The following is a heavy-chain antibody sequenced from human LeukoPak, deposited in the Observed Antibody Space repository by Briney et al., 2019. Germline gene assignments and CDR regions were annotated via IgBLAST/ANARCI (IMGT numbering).Heavy chain of an antibody. V-gene: IGHV3-7*01. CDR3: ATDRGWRTSGYYLYYFES. D-gene: IGHD3-3*01. J-gene: IGHJ4*02. CDR1: GFSFSGYW. CDR2: IKHDGSEE. Sequence: GGSLRLSCAASGFSFSGYWMSWVRQAPGKGLEWVASIKHDGSEEYYVDSVRGRFTISRDNTKSSLYLQMSSLRAEDTAVYYCATDRGWRTSGYYLYYFESWGQGTLVTVSS.